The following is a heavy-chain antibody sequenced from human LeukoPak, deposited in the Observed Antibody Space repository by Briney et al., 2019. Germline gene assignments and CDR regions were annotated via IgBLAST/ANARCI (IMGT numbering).Heavy chain of an antibody. Sequence: GASVKVSCKAPGYTFTSYGISWVRQAPGQGLEWMGWISAYNGNTNYAQKLQGRVTMTRDTSTSTVYMELSSLRSEDTAVYYCARDPADIVVVPAAPENWFDPWGQGTLVTVSS. CDR2: ISAYNGNT. V-gene: IGHV1-18*01. CDR1: GYTFTSYG. D-gene: IGHD2-2*01. J-gene: IGHJ5*02. CDR3: ARDPADIVVVPAAPENWFDP.